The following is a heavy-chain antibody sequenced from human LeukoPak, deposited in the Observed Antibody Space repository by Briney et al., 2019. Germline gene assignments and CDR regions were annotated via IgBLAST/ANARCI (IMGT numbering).Heavy chain of an antibody. CDR3: ARELGYYYGSGSPDAFDI. CDR1: GGSFSGYY. J-gene: IGHJ3*02. Sequence: SETLSLTCAVYGGSFSGYYWSWIRQPPGKGLEWIGEINHSGSTNYNPSLKSRVTISVDTSKSQFSLKLSSVTAADTAVYYCARELGYYYGSGSPDAFDIWGQGTMVTVSS. CDR2: INHSGST. V-gene: IGHV4-34*01. D-gene: IGHD3-10*01.